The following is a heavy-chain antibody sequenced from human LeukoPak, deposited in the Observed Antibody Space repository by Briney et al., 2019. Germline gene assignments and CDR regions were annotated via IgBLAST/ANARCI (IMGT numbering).Heavy chain of an antibody. D-gene: IGHD3-10*01. CDR1: GYTFTGYY. V-gene: IGHV1-2*02. CDR2: INPDSGGT. CDR3: ARVWFGELSNFDY. J-gene: IGHJ4*02. Sequence: ASVKLSCKASGYTFTGYYIHWVRQAPGQGLEWMGWINPDSGGTNYAQKFQGRVTMTRDTSISTAYMELSRLRSDDTAVYYCARVWFGELSNFDYWGQGTLVTVSS.